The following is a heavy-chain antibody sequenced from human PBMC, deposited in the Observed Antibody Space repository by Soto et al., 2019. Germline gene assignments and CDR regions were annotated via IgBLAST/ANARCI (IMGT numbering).Heavy chain of an antibody. CDR3: AGSRQPLLYGDMGVDP. V-gene: IGHV1-18*04. Sequence: QVQLVQSGAEVKKPGASVKVSCKASGYTFTTYGITWVRQAPGQGLEWMGCINPHNGNTNYAQRLQGRVTMTTDTSTSTVYMELRSLISDDTAIYYCAGSRQPLLYGDMGVDPWGQGTLVTVSS. CDR2: INPHNGNT. D-gene: IGHD2-2*02. J-gene: IGHJ5*02. CDR1: GYTFTTYG.